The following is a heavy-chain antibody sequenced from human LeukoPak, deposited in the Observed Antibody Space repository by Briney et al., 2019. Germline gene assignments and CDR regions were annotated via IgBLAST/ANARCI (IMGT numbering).Heavy chain of an antibody. J-gene: IGHJ3*02. D-gene: IGHD2-15*01. CDR1: GFTFSSFG. CDR3: AKDGYCSAGSCFSANDAFDI. CDR2: IWYDASNK. Sequence: GGSLRLSCAASGFTFSSFGMHWVRQAPGKGLEWVAVIWYDASNKYYADSVKGRFTISRDNSKNTLYLQMNSLRAEDTAVYYCAKDGYCSAGSCFSANDAFDIWGQGTMVTVSS. V-gene: IGHV3-33*06.